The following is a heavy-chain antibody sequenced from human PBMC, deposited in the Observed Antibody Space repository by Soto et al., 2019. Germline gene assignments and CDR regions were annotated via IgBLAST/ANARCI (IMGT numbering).Heavy chain of an antibody. J-gene: IGHJ4*02. CDR3: ARRQAAACGTDY. CDR2: SYYSGGT. D-gene: IGHD6-13*01. CDR1: PASMSSSSYY. Sequence: LTGTVSPASMSSSSYYWGWVLQPPVKGVEWIGSSYYSGGTYYNPSLKSRVTISVETAKNQFSLKLSSVTAADTAVYYCARRQAAACGTDYWGQGTLVTLSS. V-gene: IGHV4-39*01.